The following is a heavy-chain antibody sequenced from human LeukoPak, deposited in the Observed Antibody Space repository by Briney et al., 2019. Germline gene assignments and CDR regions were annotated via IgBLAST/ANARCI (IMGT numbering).Heavy chain of an antibody. Sequence: GGSLRLSCAASGFTFNTYSMNWVRQAPGKGLEWVSSINSGSTYKYYADSVKGRFTISRDNAKNSLYLQMNSLRAEDTAVYYCARDPSSGWYLKGWFDPWGQGTLVTVSS. D-gene: IGHD6-19*01. J-gene: IGHJ5*02. V-gene: IGHV3-21*01. CDR1: GFTFNTYS. CDR2: INSGSTYK. CDR3: ARDPSSGWYLKGWFDP.